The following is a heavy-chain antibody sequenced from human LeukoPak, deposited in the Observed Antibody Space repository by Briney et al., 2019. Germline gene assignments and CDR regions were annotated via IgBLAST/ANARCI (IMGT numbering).Heavy chain of an antibody. CDR3: ARIHSNYPFDI. CDR2: ISSSSSYI. Sequence: PGGSLRLSCAASGFTFSSYSMNWVRQAPGKGLEWVSSISSSSSYIYYADSVKGRFTISRDNAKNSLYPQMNSLRAEDTAVYYCARIHSNYPFDIWGQGTMVTVSS. D-gene: IGHD4-11*01. J-gene: IGHJ3*02. CDR1: GFTFSSYS. V-gene: IGHV3-21*01.